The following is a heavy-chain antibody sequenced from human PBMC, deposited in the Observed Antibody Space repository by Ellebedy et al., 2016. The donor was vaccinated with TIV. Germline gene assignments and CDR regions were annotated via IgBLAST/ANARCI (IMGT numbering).Heavy chain of an antibody. CDR1: EFIFSNYW. CDR3: AREDHQLLYCY. Sequence: GGSLRLSXAASEFIFSNYWMSWVRQAPGKGLEWVANIKQDGSEKYYVDSVKGRFTISRDNAKNSLYLQMNSLRAEDTAVYYCAREDHQLLYCYWGQGTLVTVSS. D-gene: IGHD2-2*02. V-gene: IGHV3-7*01. CDR2: IKQDGSEK. J-gene: IGHJ4*02.